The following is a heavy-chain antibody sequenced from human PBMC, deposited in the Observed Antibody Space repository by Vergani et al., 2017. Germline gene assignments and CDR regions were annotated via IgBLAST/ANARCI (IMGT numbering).Heavy chain of an antibody. CDR1: GFALNRHA. CDR2: ISARYPST. Sequence: VQLVESGGGVVQPGTSLRLSCVVSGFALNRHAMYWVRQAPGKGLEWVSAISARYPSTYYADSVKGRFTISRDNSKNTLYLQMNSLRAEDTAVYYCAXAPLAARPSYYFDYWGQGTLVTVSS. V-gene: IGHV3-23*04. J-gene: IGHJ4*02. CDR3: AXAPLAARPSYYFDY. D-gene: IGHD6-6*01.